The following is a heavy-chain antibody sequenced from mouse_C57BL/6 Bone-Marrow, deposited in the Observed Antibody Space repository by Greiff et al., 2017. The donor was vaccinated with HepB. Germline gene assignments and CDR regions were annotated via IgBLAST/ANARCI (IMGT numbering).Heavy chain of an antibody. D-gene: IGHD1-1*01. V-gene: IGHV2-9-1*01. CDR3: ARKSTFYYYGSSYWYFDV. J-gene: IGHJ1*03. CDR1: GFSLTSYA. CDR2: IWTGGGT. Sequence: VQVVESGPGLVAPSQSLSITCTVSGFSLTSYAISWVRQPPGKGLEWLGVIWTGGGTNYNSALKSRLSISKDNSKSQVFLKMNRLQTDDTARYYCARKSTFYYYGSSYWYFDVWGTGTTVTVSS.